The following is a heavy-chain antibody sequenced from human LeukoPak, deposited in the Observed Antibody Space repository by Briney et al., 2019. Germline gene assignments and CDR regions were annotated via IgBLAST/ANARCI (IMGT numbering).Heavy chain of an antibody. CDR3: ARNPLYDFWSGYSFSLFDP. J-gene: IGHJ5*02. D-gene: IGHD3-3*01. CDR1: GFTFSTYSMN. V-gene: IGHV4-59*05. Sequence: GSLRLSCAASGFTFSTYSMNWVRQAPGKGLEWIGSIYYSGSTYYNPSLKSRVTISVDTSKNQFSLKLSSVTAADTAVYYCARNPLYDFWSGYSFSLFDPWGQGTLVTVSS. CDR2: IYYSGST.